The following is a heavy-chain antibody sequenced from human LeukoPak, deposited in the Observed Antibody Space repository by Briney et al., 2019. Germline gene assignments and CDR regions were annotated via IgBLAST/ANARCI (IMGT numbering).Heavy chain of an antibody. D-gene: IGHD5-18*01. V-gene: IGHV3-48*04. CDR3: AREASGYSYGLDAFDI. J-gene: IGHJ3*02. Sequence: GGALRLSCAASGVSFRDYGMHWVRQAPGRGLEWGSYISSSGRTTYYAESVKGRFTISRDNAKNSLYLQMNSLRAEDTAVYYCAREASGYSYGLDAFDIWGQGTMVTVSS. CDR2: ISSSGRTT. CDR1: GVSFRDYG.